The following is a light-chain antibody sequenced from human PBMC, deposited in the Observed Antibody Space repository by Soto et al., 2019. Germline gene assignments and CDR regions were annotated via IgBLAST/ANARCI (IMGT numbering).Light chain of an antibody. CDR2: DVS. J-gene: IGLJ2*01. V-gene: IGLV2-14*01. Sequence: QSALTQPASVSGSPGQSITISCTGTSSDIGVYNYVSWYQQHPGKAPKLMIYDVSNRPSGVSNRFSGSKSGNTASLTISGLQAEDEADYYCSSYTTTSTVVFGGGTKLTVL. CDR1: SSDIGVYNY. CDR3: SSYTTTSTVV.